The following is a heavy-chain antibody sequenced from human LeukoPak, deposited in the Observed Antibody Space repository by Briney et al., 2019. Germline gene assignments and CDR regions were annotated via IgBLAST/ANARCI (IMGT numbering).Heavy chain of an antibody. Sequence: GGSLRLSCAASGFTFSNYEMNWVRQAPGKGPEWVSYIRSSGSTTYYADSVKGRFTVSRDNAKNALYLQMNSLRAEDTAVYYCARTQRFGDYNLDYWGQGTLVTVSS. D-gene: IGHD4-17*01. V-gene: IGHV3-48*03. CDR1: GFTFSNYE. J-gene: IGHJ4*02. CDR2: IRSSGSTT. CDR3: ARTQRFGDYNLDY.